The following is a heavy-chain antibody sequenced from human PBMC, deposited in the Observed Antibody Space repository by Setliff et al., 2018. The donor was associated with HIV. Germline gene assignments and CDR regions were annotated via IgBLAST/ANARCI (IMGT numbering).Heavy chain of an antibody. J-gene: IGHJ4*02. Sequence: SETLSLTCTVSGDSISSSSYYWGWIRQPPGKGLEWIGSIYYSGSTYYNPSLKSRVTISVDTSKNQFSLKLSSVTAADTAVYYCASLVGGAVAGPYWGQGTLVTVSS. V-gene: IGHV4-39*01. CDR1: GDSISSSSYY. D-gene: IGHD6-19*01. CDR2: IYYSGST. CDR3: ASLVGGAVAGPY.